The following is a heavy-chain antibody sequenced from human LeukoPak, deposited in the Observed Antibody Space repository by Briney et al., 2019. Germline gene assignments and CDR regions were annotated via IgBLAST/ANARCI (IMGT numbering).Heavy chain of an antibody. J-gene: IGHJ4*02. D-gene: IGHD6-13*01. Sequence: PGGSLRLSCAASGFTFSSYAMHWVRQAPGKGLEWVAVISYDGSNKYYADTVKGRFTISRDNSKNTLYLQMNSLRAEDTAVYYCARDRLDPGSSWYRKGARHFDYWGQGTLVTVSS. CDR1: GFTFSSYA. CDR3: ARDRLDPGSSWYRKGARHFDY. V-gene: IGHV3-30-3*01. CDR2: ISYDGSNK.